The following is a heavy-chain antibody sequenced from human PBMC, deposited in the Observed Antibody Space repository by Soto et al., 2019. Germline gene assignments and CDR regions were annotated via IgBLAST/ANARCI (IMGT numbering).Heavy chain of an antibody. Sequence: SETLSLTCTVSGGSISSGGYYWSWIRQRPGKGLEWIGYIYYSGSTYYNPSLKSRVTISVDTSKNQFSLKLSSVTAADTAVYYGARWPQLEPRFDYWGQGTLVTVSS. CDR1: GGSISSGGYY. CDR3: ARWPQLEPRFDY. D-gene: IGHD1-1*01. V-gene: IGHV4-31*03. J-gene: IGHJ4*02. CDR2: IYYSGST.